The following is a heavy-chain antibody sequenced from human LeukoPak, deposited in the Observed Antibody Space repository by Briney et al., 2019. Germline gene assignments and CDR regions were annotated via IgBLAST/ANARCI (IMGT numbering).Heavy chain of an antibody. V-gene: IGHV1-18*01. Sequence: ASVKVSCKASGYTFTCCGISWVRQAPGQGLEWMGWVSTYSGSTNYALKFQGRVTMTSDTSTNTAYMELRSLRSDDTAVYYCARGTCSGGSCSNFDSWGQGTLVTVSS. CDR2: VSTYSGST. CDR3: ARGTCSGGSCSNFDS. J-gene: IGHJ4*02. D-gene: IGHD2-15*01. CDR1: GYTFTCCG.